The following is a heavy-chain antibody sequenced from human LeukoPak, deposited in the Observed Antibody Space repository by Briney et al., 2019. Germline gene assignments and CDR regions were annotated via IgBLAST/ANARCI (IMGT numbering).Heavy chain of an antibody. Sequence: GESLQISWKGSGFSFTTYWIGWGRQMPGKGLEVMVIIYPRYSDTRYSPSFQGQVTISADKSITTAYLQWSSLKASDTAMYYCARRHLSARAFDIWGQGTMVTVS. CDR2: IYPRYSDT. CDR1: GFSFTTYW. J-gene: IGHJ3*02. D-gene: IGHD3-16*01. V-gene: IGHV5-51*01. CDR3: ARRHLSARAFDI.